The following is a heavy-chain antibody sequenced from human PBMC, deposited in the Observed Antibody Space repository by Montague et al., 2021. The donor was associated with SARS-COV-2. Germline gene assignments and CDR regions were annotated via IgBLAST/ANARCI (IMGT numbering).Heavy chain of an antibody. CDR2: IYYSGST. J-gene: IGHJ4*02. CDR1: GGSISSSSYY. CDR3: ARHVDSYGPYYFDY. Sequence: SETLSLTRTVSGGSISSSSYYWGWIRQPPGKGLEWIGSIYYSGSTYYXPSLKSRVTISVDTSKNQFSLKLSSVTAADTAVYYCARHVDSYGPYYFDYWGQGTLVTVSS. V-gene: IGHV4-39*01. D-gene: IGHD5-18*01.